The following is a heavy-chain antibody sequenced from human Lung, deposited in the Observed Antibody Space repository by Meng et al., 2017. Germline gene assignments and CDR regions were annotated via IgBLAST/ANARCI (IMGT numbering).Heavy chain of an antibody. CDR2: INNSGST. Sequence: QLRDAGQRSLKSSAHLALTFCCSGVSFSDSTWSWIRQPPGKELEWIGEINNSGSTNYNPSLESRATISVDTSQNSLSLKLRSVTAADSAVYYCARGPTTMAHDFDYWGQGTLVTVSS. CDR3: ARGPTTMAHDFDY. CDR1: GVSFSDST. J-gene: IGHJ4*02. V-gene: IGHV4-34*01. D-gene: IGHD4-11*01.